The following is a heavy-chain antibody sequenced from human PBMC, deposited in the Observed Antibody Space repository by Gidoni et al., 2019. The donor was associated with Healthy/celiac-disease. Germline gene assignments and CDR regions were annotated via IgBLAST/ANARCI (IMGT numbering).Heavy chain of an antibody. D-gene: IGHD4-17*01. CDR1: GFTFSSYA. CDR3: VKDLVFYGDYTSGDYYYYGMDV. CDR2: ISSNGGST. J-gene: IGHJ6*02. V-gene: IGHV3-64D*06. Sequence: EVQLVESGGGLVQPGGSLRLSCSASGFTFSSYAMHWVRQAPGKGLEYVSAISSNGGSTYYADSVKGRFTISRDNSKNTLYLQMSSLRAEDTAVYYCVKDLVFYGDYTSGDYYYYGMDVWGQGTTVTVSS.